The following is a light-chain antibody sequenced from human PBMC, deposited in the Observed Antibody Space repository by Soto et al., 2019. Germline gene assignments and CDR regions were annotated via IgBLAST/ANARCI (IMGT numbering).Light chain of an antibody. V-gene: IGKV1-33*01. CDR2: DAS. CDR3: QQYYHPPA. J-gene: IGKJ5*01. Sequence: DIPMTQSPSSLSASVGDRVTITCQAIQDINNNLNWYQQKPGKAPTLMLYDASNLETGLPSGFSGRGSGTDFTFTSSSLPPADIATYYCQQYYHPPAFGQGTRLEIK. CDR1: QDINNN.